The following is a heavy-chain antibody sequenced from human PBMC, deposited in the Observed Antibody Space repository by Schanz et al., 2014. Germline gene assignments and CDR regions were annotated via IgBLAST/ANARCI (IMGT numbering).Heavy chain of an antibody. J-gene: IGHJ6*02. CDR3: ARDTSYGMDV. CDR2: ISSGSSYA. CDR1: GFSFSSYS. V-gene: IGHV3-48*04. Sequence: EADLVESGGGLIQRGESLRLSCSASGFSFSSYSMNWVRQAPGKGLEWVSDISSGSSYANYADSVKGRFTISRDNAKNSLYLQMNSLRAEDTAVYYCARDTSYGMDVWGQGTTVTVSS.